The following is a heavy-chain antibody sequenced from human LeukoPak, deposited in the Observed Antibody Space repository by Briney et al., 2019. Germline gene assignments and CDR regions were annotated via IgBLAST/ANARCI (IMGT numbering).Heavy chain of an antibody. CDR3: ATSGSYDVSWAFDI. CDR1: GFTFSTYE. CDR2: IGSRPTTI. Sequence: GGSLRLSCAASGFTFSTYEMNGVRQAPGRGLEWVAYIGSRPTTIYYADSVKGRFIISRDNTKNSLYLQMNSLRAEDAAVYYCATSGSYDVSWAFDIWGQGTMVTVSS. J-gene: IGHJ3*02. V-gene: IGHV3-48*03. D-gene: IGHD5-12*01.